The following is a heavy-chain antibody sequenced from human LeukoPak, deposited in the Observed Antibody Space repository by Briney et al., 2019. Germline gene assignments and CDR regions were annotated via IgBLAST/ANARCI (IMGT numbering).Heavy chain of an antibody. D-gene: IGHD3-10*01. V-gene: IGHV1-18*01. CDR1: GYSFTNYG. CDR3: ARDAREVLFWFGEFFP. CDR2: ISGYNGNT. J-gene: IGHJ5*02. Sequence: GASVKVSCKASGYSFTNYGISWVRQAPGQGLEWMGWISGYNGNTKYAQKLQGRVTMTTDTSTNTAYMELRSLRSDDTAVYYCARDAREVLFWFGEFFPWGQGTLVTVSS.